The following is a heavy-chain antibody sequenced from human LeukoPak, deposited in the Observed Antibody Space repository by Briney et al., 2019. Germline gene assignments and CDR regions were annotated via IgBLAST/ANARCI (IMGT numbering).Heavy chain of an antibody. CDR1: GGSISSYY. V-gene: IGHV4-59*08. Sequence: SETLSLTCTVSGGSISSYYWSWIRQPPGKGLEWIGYIYYSGSTNYNPSLKSRVTISVDTSKNQFSLKLSSVTAADTAVYYCARLGSRHYFDYWGQGTLVTVSS. CDR3: ARLGSRHYFDY. CDR2: IYYSGST. J-gene: IGHJ4*02. D-gene: IGHD1-26*01.